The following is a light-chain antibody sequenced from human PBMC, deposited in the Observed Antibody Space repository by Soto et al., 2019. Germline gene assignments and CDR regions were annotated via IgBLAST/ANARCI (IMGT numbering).Light chain of an antibody. CDR1: SSDVGGYNY. J-gene: IGLJ2*01. V-gene: IGLV2-8*01. CDR2: EVN. CDR3: SSYAGSRIVV. Sequence: QSVLTQPPSASGSPGQSVTISCTGTSSDVGGYNYVSWYQQHPGKAPKLMISEVNKRPSGVPDRFSGSKSGNTASLTVSGLHAEDEADYYCSSYAGSRIVVFGGGTKLTVL.